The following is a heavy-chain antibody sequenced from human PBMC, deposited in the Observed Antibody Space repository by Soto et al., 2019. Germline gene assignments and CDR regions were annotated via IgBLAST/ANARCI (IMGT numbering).Heavy chain of an antibody. D-gene: IGHD3-22*01. Sequence: QVQLQESGPGLVKPSETLSLTCTVSGGSVSSGSYYWSWIRQPPGKGLGWIGYIYYSGSTNYNPSLKSRVTISVDTSKNQFSLKLSSVTPADTAVYYCARARGTELIVRRIDIWGQGTMVTVSS. CDR3: ARARGTELIVRRIDI. CDR1: GGSVSSGSYY. J-gene: IGHJ3*02. V-gene: IGHV4-61*01. CDR2: IYYSGST.